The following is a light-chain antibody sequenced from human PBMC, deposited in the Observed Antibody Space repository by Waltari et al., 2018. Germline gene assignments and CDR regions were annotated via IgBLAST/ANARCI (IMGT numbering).Light chain of an antibody. V-gene: IGKV1-27*01. Sequence: DLEMTQSPSSLSASVGDRVTITCRASHAISNFLAWYQQRPGKLPKLLIYRASTLQSGVPSRFSGSGSGTDFTLAISSLQSEDVATYYCHKYDSAPLTFGPGTKVEIK. CDR1: HAISNF. CDR2: RAS. CDR3: HKYDSAPLT. J-gene: IGKJ3*01.